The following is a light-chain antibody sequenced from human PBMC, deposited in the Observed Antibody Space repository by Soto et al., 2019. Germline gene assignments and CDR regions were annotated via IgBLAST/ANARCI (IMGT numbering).Light chain of an antibody. Sequence: QSALTQPRSVSGSPGQSVTISCTGTSSDVGGYNSVSWFQHHPGKAPKFMIYVVSERPSGVPDRFSGSKSGNTASLTISGLQAEDEADYYCCSYAGSYTYVFGAGTKLTVL. V-gene: IGLV2-11*01. J-gene: IGLJ1*01. CDR1: SSDVGGYNS. CDR3: CSYAGSYTYV. CDR2: VVS.